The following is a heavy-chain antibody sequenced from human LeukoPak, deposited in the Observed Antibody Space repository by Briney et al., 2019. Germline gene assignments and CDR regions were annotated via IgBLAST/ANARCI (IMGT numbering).Heavy chain of an antibody. Sequence: GGSLRLSCAASGFTFSKYWTHWVRQVPGKGLVWVSRINSDGSRTNYAGSVKGRFTISRDNAKNTLYLQMNSLRAEDTAVYYCAKDGREWPRSLDYWGQGTLVTVSS. CDR3: AKDGREWPRSLDY. J-gene: IGHJ4*02. CDR2: INSDGSRT. V-gene: IGHV3-74*01. D-gene: IGHD5-12*01. CDR1: GFTFSKYW.